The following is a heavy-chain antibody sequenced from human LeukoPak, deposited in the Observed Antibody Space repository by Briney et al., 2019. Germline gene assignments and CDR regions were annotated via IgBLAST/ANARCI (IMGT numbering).Heavy chain of an antibody. CDR2: IIPIFGTA. CDR1: GGTFSSYA. CDR3: AREDIVLMVYAPMTYGMDV. D-gene: IGHD2-8*01. V-gene: IGHV1-69*13. Sequence: SVKVSCTASGGTFSSYAISWVRQAPGQGLEWMGGIIPIFGTANYAQKFQGRVTITADESTSTAYMELSSLRSEDTAVYYCAREDIVLMVYAPMTYGMDVWGQGTTVTVSS. J-gene: IGHJ6*02.